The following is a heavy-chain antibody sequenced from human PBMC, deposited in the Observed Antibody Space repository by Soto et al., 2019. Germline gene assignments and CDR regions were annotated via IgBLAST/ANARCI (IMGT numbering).Heavy chain of an antibody. CDR3: AGRYSSSGASSGWYTVYYYGMDV. CDR2: IIPIFGTA. CDR1: GGTFSSYA. D-gene: IGHD6-19*01. Sequence: SVKVSCKASGGTFSSYAISWVRQAPGQGLEWMGGIIPIFGTANYAQKFQGRVTITADESTSTAYMELSSLRSEDTAVYYCAGRYSSSGASSGWYTVYYYGMDVWGQGTTVTVTS. V-gene: IGHV1-69*13. J-gene: IGHJ6*02.